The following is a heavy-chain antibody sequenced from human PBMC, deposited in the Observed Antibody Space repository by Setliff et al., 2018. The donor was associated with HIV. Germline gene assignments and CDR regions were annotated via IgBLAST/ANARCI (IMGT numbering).Heavy chain of an antibody. CDR3: ARDRFYPYGRSGSCDY. Sequence: ASVKVSCKASGYTFTGYYVHWVRQAPGQGLEWMGWINNTNGDTLYAQKFQGRLTLTTDTSTTTAYMELRSLTSDDTALYYCARDRFYPYGRSGSCDYWGQGTLVTVSS. V-gene: IGHV1-2*02. CDR1: GYTFTGYY. J-gene: IGHJ4*02. CDR2: INNTNGDT. D-gene: IGHD1-26*01.